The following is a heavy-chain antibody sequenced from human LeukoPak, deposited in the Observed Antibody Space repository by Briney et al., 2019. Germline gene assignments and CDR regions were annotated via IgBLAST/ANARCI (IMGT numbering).Heavy chain of an antibody. D-gene: IGHD3-22*01. V-gene: IGHV3-21*01. J-gene: IGHJ4*02. CDR1: GFTFCGYT. CDR3: ARGDYYDRSGYYV. Sequence: NAGGSLRLSCAASGFTFCGYTMNWIRQAPGKGLEWVSSISSSSSYIYYADSVKGRFTISRDNAKNSLYLQMNSLRAEDTAVYYCARGDYYDRSGYYVWGQGTLVTVSS. CDR2: ISSSSSYI.